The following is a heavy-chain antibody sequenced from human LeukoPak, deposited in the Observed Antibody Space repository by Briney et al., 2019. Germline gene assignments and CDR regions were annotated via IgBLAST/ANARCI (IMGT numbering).Heavy chain of an antibody. CDR1: GGSISSGGYY. V-gene: IGHV4-31*03. CDR3: ARGYSDTWYPSGLHFDS. CDR2: IYYSGST. Sequence: PSQTLSLTCTVSGGSISSGGYYWSWIRQHPGKGLEWIGYIYYSGSTYYNPSLKSRVTISVDTSKNQFSLKLSSVTAADTAVYYCARGYSDTWYPSGLHFDSWGQGALVSVSS. D-gene: IGHD6-13*01. J-gene: IGHJ4*02.